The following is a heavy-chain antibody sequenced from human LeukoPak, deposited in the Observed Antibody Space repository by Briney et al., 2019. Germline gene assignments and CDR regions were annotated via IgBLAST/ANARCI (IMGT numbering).Heavy chain of an antibody. J-gene: IGHJ4*02. Sequence: ASVKVSCKASGYTFTSYYMHWVRQAPGQGLEWMGIINPSGGSTSYAQKFQGRVTMTRDTSTSTVYMELSSLRSEDTAVYYCARSSPLPRGYSYGYAAGIKYYFDYWGQGTLVTVSS. CDR2: INPSGGST. D-gene: IGHD5-18*01. V-gene: IGHV1-46*01. CDR3: ARSSPLPRGYSYGYAAGIKYYFDY. CDR1: GYTFTSYY.